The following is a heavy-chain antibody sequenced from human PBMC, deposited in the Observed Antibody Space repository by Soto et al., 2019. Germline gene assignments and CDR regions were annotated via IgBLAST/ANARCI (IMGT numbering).Heavy chain of an antibody. J-gene: IGHJ6*02. CDR2: INAGNGNT. Sequence: ASVKVSCKASGYTFTSYAMHWVRQTPGQRLEWMGWINAGNGNTKYSQKFQGRVTITRDTSASTAYMELSSLRSEDTAVYYCARTDFWTGYPRVGDYYGMDVWGQGTTVTVS. V-gene: IGHV1-3*01. CDR3: ARTDFWTGYPRVGDYYGMDV. CDR1: GYTFTSYA. D-gene: IGHD3-3*01.